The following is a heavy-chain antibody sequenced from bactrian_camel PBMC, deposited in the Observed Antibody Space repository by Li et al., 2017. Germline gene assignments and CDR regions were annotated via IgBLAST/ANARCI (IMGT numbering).Heavy chain of an antibody. Sequence: QLVESGGGLVQPGGSLKLSCAASGFTFSRYWMYWVRQAPGKGLEWVSTIYMDDGSQNSADSVKGRFTISRDNAKNTVYLQIDSLKPEDTAVYHSVGGLARPMTFGPNYWGQGTQVTVS. CDR3: VGGLARPMTFGPNY. CDR1: GFTFSRYW. D-gene: IGHD4*01. V-gene: IGHV3S25*01. J-gene: IGHJ4*01. CDR2: IYMDDGSQ.